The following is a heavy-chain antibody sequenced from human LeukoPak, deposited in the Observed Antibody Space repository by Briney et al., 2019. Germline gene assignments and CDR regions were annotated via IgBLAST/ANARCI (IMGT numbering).Heavy chain of an antibody. CDR3: ARDTENTDIWSGYDY. CDR2: IQQDGSRK. Sequence: TGGSLRLSCAASGFTFGGYWMSWVRQAPGKGLEWVCNIQQDGSRKYYVDSVRRRFTTSRDNAESSMYLQMNSLRAEDTAVYYCARDTENTDIWSGYDYWGQGALVTVSS. J-gene: IGHJ4*02. V-gene: IGHV3-7*01. CDR1: GFTFGGYW. D-gene: IGHD3-3*01.